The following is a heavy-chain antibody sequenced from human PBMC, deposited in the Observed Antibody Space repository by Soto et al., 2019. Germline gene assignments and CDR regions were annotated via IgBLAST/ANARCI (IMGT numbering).Heavy chain of an antibody. CDR3: AKEMFGEVAGTQSPIDY. CDR1: GFTFSSYA. Sequence: EVQVLESGGGLVQPGGSLRLSCAASGFTFSSYAMNWVRQAPGKGLEWVSGISGSGGRTYYADSVKGRFTISRDNSKNTLYLQMNSLRAEDTAVYYCAKEMFGEVAGTQSPIDYWGQGTLVTVSS. J-gene: IGHJ4*02. CDR2: ISGSGGRT. D-gene: IGHD6-19*01. V-gene: IGHV3-23*01.